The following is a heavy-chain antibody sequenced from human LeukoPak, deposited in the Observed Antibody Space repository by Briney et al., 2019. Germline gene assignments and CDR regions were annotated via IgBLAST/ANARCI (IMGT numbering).Heavy chain of an antibody. Sequence: PSETLSLTCTVSGGSISSYYWSWIRQPPGKRLEWIGYIYYSGNTNYNPSLKSRVTISVDTSKNQFSLKLSSVTAADTAIYYCARGISGSGSYGHFDYWGQGILVTVSS. D-gene: IGHD1-26*01. CDR3: ARGISGSGSYGHFDY. V-gene: IGHV4-59*01. CDR2: IYYSGNT. J-gene: IGHJ4*02. CDR1: GGSISSYY.